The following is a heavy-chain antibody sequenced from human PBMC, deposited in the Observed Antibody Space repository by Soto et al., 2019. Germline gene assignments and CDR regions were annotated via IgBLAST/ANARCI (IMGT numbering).Heavy chain of an antibody. J-gene: IGHJ6*02. CDR3: ARGYCSGGNCHRTYYYYGVDV. D-gene: IGHD2-15*01. Sequence: PGGSLRLSCAASGFTFSTYAMSWVRQAPGKGLEWVSVISGSGVSTYYADSVKGRFTISRDNSKNTLGLQVNSLRVDDTAVYYCARGYCSGGNCHRTYYYYGVDVWGQGTTVTVSS. CDR2: ISGSGVST. CDR1: GFTFSTYA. V-gene: IGHV3-23*01.